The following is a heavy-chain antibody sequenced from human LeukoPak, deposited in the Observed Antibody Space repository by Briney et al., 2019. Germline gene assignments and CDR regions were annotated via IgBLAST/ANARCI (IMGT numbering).Heavy chain of an antibody. CDR2: ISWNSGSI. CDR3: AKGTGRYWTFFDY. CDR1: GFTFDDYA. J-gene: IGHJ4*02. V-gene: IGHV3-9*01. D-gene: IGHD1-26*01. Sequence: GGSLRLSCAASGFTFDDYAMHWVRQAPGKGLEWVSGISWNSGSIDYADSVKGRFTISRDNAKNSLYLQMNSLRPVDTAFYYCAKGTGRYWTFFDYWGRGTLVTVSS.